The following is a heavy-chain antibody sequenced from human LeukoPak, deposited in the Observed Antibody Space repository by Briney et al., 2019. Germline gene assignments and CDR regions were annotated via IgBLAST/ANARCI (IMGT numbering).Heavy chain of an antibody. CDR2: ISGSGGST. CDR1: GFTFSSYA. D-gene: IGHD3-22*01. J-gene: IGHJ4*02. Sequence: PGGSLRLSCAASGFTFSSYAMSWVRQAPGKGLEWVSAISGSGGSTYYADSVKGRFTISRDNSKNTLYLQMNSLRAEDTAVYYCAKGQSGYYSRPLDYWGRGTLVTVSS. V-gene: IGHV3-23*01. CDR3: AKGQSGYYSRPLDY.